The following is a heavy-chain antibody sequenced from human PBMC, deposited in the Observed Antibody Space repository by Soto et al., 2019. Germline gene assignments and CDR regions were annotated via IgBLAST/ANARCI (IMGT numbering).Heavy chain of an antibody. CDR1: GGSISSGGYS. Sequence: SETLSLTCAVSGGSISSGGYSWSWIRQPPGKGLEWIGYIYHSGSTNYNPSLKSRVTISVDTSNNQFSLKLSSVTAADTAVYYCARDGPSSYFDYWGQGTLVTVSS. J-gene: IGHJ4*02. V-gene: IGHV4-30-2*01. CDR2: IYHSGST. CDR3: ARDGPSSYFDY.